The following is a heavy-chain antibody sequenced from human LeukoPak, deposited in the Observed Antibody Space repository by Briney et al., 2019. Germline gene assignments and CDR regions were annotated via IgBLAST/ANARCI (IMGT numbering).Heavy chain of an antibody. CDR2: MNPNSGNT. V-gene: IGHV1-8*01. J-gene: IGHJ6*03. D-gene: IGHD3-10*01. CDR3: ARVITMVRGVIFPQYYYYHYMDV. CDR1: GYTFTSYD. Sequence: ASVKVSCKASGYTFTSYDINWVRQATGQGLEWMGWMNPNSGNTGYAQKFQGRVTMTRNTSISTAYMELSSLRSEDTAVYYCARVITMVRGVIFPQYYYYHYMDVWGKGTTVTISS.